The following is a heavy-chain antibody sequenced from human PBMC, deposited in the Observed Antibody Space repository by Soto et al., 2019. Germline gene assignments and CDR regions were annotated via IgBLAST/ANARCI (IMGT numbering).Heavy chain of an antibody. V-gene: IGHV1-2*04. CDR1: GYTFTGYY. D-gene: IGHD2-2*01. CDR2: INPNSGGT. J-gene: IGHJ6*02. CDR3: ARDLNCSSTSCYDYGMDV. Sequence: ASVKVSCKASGYTFTGYYMHWVRQAPGQGLEWMGWINPNSGGTNYAQKFQGWVTMTRDTSISTAYMELSRLRSDDTAVYYCARDLNCSSTSCYDYGMDVWGQGTTVTVSS.